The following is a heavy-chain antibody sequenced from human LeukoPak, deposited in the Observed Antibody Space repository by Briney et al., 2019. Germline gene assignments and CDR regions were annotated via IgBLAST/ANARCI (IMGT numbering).Heavy chain of an antibody. Sequence: GGSLRLSCAASGFTFSSHWMHWVRQAPGKGLEWVAVIWYDGSNKYYADSVKGRFTVSRDNSKNTLYLQMNSLRAEDTAVYYCARERGGGSYYFDYWGQGTLVTVSS. J-gene: IGHJ4*02. CDR1: GFTFSSHW. V-gene: IGHV3-33*08. CDR3: ARERGGGSYYFDY. D-gene: IGHD1-26*01. CDR2: IWYDGSNK.